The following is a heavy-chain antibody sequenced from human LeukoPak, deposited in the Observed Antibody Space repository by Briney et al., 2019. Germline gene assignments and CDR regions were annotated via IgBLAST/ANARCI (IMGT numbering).Heavy chain of an antibody. J-gene: IGHJ4*02. D-gene: IGHD3-10*01. V-gene: IGHV3-48*01. CDR2: ISSSSSTI. CDR3: VKDRVYGSGSRREFDN. CDR1: GFTFSSYS. Sequence: GGSLRLSCAASGFTFSSYSMNWVRQAPGKGLEWVSYISSSSSTIYYADSVKGRFTISRDNSKNTLYLQMNSLRAEDTAVYYCVKDRVYGSGSRREFDNWGQGTLVTVSS.